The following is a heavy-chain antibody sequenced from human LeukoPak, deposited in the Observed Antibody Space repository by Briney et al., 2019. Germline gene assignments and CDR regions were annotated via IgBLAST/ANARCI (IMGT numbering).Heavy chain of an antibody. V-gene: IGHV4-31*03. CDR2: IYYSGST. D-gene: IGHD6-6*01. J-gene: IGHJ6*03. CDR3: ARGIAARRGSVRYYYYMDV. Sequence: PSETLSLTCTVSGGSISSGGYYWSWIRQHPGKGLEWIGYIYYSGSTYYNPSLKSRVTISVDTSKNQFSLKLSSVTAADTAVYYCARGIAARRGSVRYYYYMDVWGKGTTVTVSS. CDR1: GGSISSGGYY.